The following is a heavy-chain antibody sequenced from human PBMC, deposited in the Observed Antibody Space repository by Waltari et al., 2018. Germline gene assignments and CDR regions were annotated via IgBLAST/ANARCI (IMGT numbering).Heavy chain of an antibody. V-gene: IGHV4-4*07. CDR3: ATYRNHIFDY. J-gene: IGHJ4*02. Sequence: QVQLQESGPGLVKPAETLSLTCSVSGGSIGSYYWSWIRQPAGRGLEWIGRIHSNGGTNYNPALKSRVTMSVDTSRNQISLRLTSVAAADTAVYYCATYRNHIFDYWGQGTLVAVSS. D-gene: IGHD4-4*01. CDR1: GGSIGSYY. CDR2: IHSNGGT.